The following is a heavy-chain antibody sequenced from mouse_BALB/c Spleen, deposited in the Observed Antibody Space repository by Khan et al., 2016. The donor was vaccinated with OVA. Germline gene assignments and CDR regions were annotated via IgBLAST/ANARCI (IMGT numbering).Heavy chain of an antibody. CDR2: ISSTGST. CDR3: ARSLYYSYGYALDC. Sequence: VQLKESGPGLVTPSQSLSLTCTVTGYSITSDYAWNWIRQFPGNKLEWMGYISSTGSTSYNPSLNSRISITRDTSKNEFFLLLKSVTNEDTAAYYCARSLYYSYGYALDCWGRGTSVTVSS. D-gene: IGHD2-14*01. V-gene: IGHV3-2*02. CDR1: GYSITSDYA. J-gene: IGHJ4*01.